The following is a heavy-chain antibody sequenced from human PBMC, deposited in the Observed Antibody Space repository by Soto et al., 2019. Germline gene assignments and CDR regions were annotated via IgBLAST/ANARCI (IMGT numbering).Heavy chain of an antibody. CDR2: IYYSGST. D-gene: IGHD2-2*01. J-gene: IGHJ6*02. CDR3: ARDFLGYCSSTSCPPYYYYGMDV. V-gene: IGHV4-31*03. Sequence: SSETLSLTCTVSGGSISSGGYYWSWIRQHPGKGLEWIGYIYYSGSTYYNPSLKSRVTISVDTSKNQFSLKLSSVTAADTAVYYCARDFLGYCSSTSCPPYYYYGMDVWGQGTTVTVSS. CDR1: GGSISSGGYY.